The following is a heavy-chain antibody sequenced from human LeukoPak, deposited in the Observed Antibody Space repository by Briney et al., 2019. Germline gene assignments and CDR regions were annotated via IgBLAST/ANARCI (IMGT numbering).Heavy chain of an antibody. J-gene: IGHJ4*02. Sequence: GSSVKVSCKASGGTFSTYAINWVRQAPGQGLEWMGRIIPIFGTTDYAQKFQDRVTFTADRSTSTTYMDLSSLTSEDTAVYYCARAPNDFGDYPFDSWGQGTLVTASS. CDR3: ARAPNDFGDYPFDS. D-gene: IGHD4-17*01. CDR2: IIPIFGTT. V-gene: IGHV1-69*06. CDR1: GGTFSTYA.